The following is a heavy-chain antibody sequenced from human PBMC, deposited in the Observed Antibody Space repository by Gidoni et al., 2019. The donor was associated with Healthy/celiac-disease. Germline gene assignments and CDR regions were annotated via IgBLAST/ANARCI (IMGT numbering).Heavy chain of an antibody. CDR3: AKGGIVVVPAADVGYYYGMDV. D-gene: IGHD2-2*01. J-gene: IGHJ6*02. Sequence: EVQLLESGGGLVQPGGSLRLSCAASGFTFSSYAMRWVRKAPGRGLEWDLAIRGSGGSTYYADSVKGLFTISRDNSKNTLYLQMNSLRAEDTAVYYCAKGGIVVVPAADVGYYYGMDVWGQGTTVTVSS. CDR1: GFTFSSYA. CDR2: IRGSGGST. V-gene: IGHV3-23*01.